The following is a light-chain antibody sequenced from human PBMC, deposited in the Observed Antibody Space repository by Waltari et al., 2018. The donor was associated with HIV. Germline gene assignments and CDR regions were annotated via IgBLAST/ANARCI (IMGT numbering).Light chain of an antibody. J-gene: IGKJ2*01. CDR1: QSVSRN. V-gene: IGKV3-15*01. CDR3: QQYNNWPPYT. Sequence: EIVMTQSPATLSVSPGERAIFSCRASQSVSRNLAWYQQKPGKAPRLLIYGASTRATGIPARFSGSGSGTEFTLTISSLQSGDFAVYYCQQYNNWPPYTFGQGTKLEIK. CDR2: GAS.